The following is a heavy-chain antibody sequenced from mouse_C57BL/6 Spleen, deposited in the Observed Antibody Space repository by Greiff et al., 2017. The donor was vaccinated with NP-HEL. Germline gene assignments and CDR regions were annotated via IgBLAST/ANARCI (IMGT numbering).Heavy chain of an antibody. CDR1: GYTFTSYW. V-gene: IGHV1-53*01. Sequence: QVQLQQPGTELVKPGASVKLSCKASGYTFTSYWMHWVKQRPGQGLEWIGNINPSNGGTNYNEKFKRKATLTVDQSSSTAYMQLSSLTSEDSAVDYCARWDYDEGAWFAYWGQGTLVTVSA. CDR2: INPSNGGT. J-gene: IGHJ3*01. D-gene: IGHD2-4*01. CDR3: ARWDYDEGAWFAY.